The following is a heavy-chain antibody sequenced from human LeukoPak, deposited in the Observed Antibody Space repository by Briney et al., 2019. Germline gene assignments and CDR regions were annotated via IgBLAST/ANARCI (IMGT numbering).Heavy chain of an antibody. J-gene: IGHJ4*02. CDR2: INPNMGGT. CDR3: ARDAGYYDFWSRYYRGPGY. V-gene: IGHV1-2*02. Sequence: ASVKVSCKPSGYTFTGYYMHWVRPAPGQGIEWMGWINPNMGGTNYTQTIQGRVTMARDTSTQTAYMGLRRLRSTGTAVYYCARDAGYYDFWSRYYRGPGYWGQGTLVTVSS. CDR1: GYTFTGYY. D-gene: IGHD3-3*01.